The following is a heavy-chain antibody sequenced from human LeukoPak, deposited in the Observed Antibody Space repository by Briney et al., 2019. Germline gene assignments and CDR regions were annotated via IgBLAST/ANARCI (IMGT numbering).Heavy chain of an antibody. Sequence: GGSLRLSCAGSGLPFSSYEMNWVRQAPGKGLEWISYISSRGTTIYYADSVKGRFTISRDNAENSLYLQMNSLRVEDTGVYYCARVYDTSGYKTPPSDYWGQGTLVTVSS. CDR1: GLPFSSYE. CDR2: ISSRGTTI. V-gene: IGHV3-48*03. D-gene: IGHD3-22*01. CDR3: ARVYDTSGYKTPPSDY. J-gene: IGHJ4*02.